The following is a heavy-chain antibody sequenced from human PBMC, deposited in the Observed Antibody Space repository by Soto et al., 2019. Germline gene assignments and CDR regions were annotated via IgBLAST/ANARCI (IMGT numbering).Heavy chain of an antibody. D-gene: IGHD6-13*01. CDR3: AHSSSWYYFDY. CDR2: IWFDRSNK. CDR1: GFTFSSYG. V-gene: IGHV3-33*01. Sequence: QVQLVESGGGVVQPGRSLRLSCAASGFTFSSYGMHWVRQPPGKGLEWVAVIWFDRSNKHYADSVKGRFTISRDNSKNTLYLQMNSLRAEDTAVYYCAHSSSWYYFDYWGQGPLVTVSS. J-gene: IGHJ4*02.